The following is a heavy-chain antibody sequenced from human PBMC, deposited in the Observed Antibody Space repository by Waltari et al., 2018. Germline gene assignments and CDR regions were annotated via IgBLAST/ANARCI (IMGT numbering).Heavy chain of an antibody. Sequence: EVQLVESGGGLVQPGGSLRLSCAGSGFTFGVHSMHWIRQAPGKGLEWVSYISASSAAIYYAESVKGRFTISRDNAKKLLFLQMSNLGAEDMAVYYCATEPAPGAGINYWGQGILVTVSS. V-gene: IGHV3-48*01. J-gene: IGHJ4*02. D-gene: IGHD6-19*01. CDR3: ATEPAPGAGINY. CDR1: GFTFGVHS. CDR2: ISASSAAI.